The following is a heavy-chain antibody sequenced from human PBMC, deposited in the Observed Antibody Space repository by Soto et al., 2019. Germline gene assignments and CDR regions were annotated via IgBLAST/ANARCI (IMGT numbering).Heavy chain of an antibody. D-gene: IGHD6-6*01. Sequence: QVQLQQWGAGLLKPSETLSLTCAVYGGSFSGYYWSWIRQPPGKGLEWIGQINHSGSTNYNPSLKSRVTISVDTSENQFSLKLSAVTAADTAVYYCAGTSRFAYWGQGTLVTVSS. CDR1: GGSFSGYY. J-gene: IGHJ4*02. CDR2: INHSGST. V-gene: IGHV4-34*01. CDR3: AGTSRFAY.